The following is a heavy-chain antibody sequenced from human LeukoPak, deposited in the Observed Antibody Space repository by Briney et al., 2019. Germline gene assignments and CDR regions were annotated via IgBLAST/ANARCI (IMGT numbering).Heavy chain of an antibody. CDR2: ISSSGSIL. CDR3: ARDSSNSYDY. Sequence: GGYLRLSCAASGFTFSHYYMSWIRQAPGEGLEWVSYISSSGSILYYADSVKGRFTISRDNAKNSLYLQMNSLRAEDTAVYYCARDSSNSYDYWGQGTLVTVSS. J-gene: IGHJ4*02. D-gene: IGHD1-1*01. V-gene: IGHV3-11*04. CDR1: GFTFSHYY.